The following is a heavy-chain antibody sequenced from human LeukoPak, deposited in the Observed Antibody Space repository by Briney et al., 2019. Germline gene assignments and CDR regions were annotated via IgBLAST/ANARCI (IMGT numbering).Heavy chain of an antibody. CDR2: MNPNSGNT. V-gene: IGHV1-8*01. CDR3: ARGRIVATSTSLAIY. J-gene: IGHJ4*02. Sequence: GASVKVSCKASGYTFASYDINWVRQATGQGLEWMGWMNPNSGNTGYAQKFQGRVTMTRNTSISTAYMELSSLRSEDTAVYYCARGRIVATSTSLAIYWGQGTLVTVSS. D-gene: IGHD5-12*01. CDR1: GYTFASYD.